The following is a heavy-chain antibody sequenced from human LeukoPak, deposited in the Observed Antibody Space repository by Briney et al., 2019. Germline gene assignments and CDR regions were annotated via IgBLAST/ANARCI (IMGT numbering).Heavy chain of an antibody. J-gene: IGHJ4*02. Sequence: SVKVSCKASGGTFSSYAISWVRQAPGQGLEWMGGITPIFGTANYAQKFQGRVTITADESTSTAYMELSSLRSEDTAVYYCASPEYYYDSSGYYVLGYWGQGTLVTVSS. CDR3: ASPEYYYDSSGYYVLGY. V-gene: IGHV1-69*13. D-gene: IGHD3-22*01. CDR1: GGTFSSYA. CDR2: ITPIFGTA.